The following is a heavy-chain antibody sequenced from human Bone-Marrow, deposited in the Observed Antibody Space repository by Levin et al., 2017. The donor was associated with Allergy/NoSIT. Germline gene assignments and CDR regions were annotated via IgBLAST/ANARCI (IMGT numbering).Heavy chain of an antibody. CDR3: AKHYYNTGSWCFDY. V-gene: IGHV3-23*01. Sequence: SGGSLRLSCAASGFTFSSYAMSWVRQAPGKGLEWVSVISMSGGTTHYADSVKGRFTISRDNSRNTLYLQMDTLRAEDTAVYFCAKHYYNTGSWCFDYWGQGTLVSVSS. D-gene: IGHD3-10*01. CDR2: ISMSGGTT. CDR1: GFTFSSYA. J-gene: IGHJ4*02.